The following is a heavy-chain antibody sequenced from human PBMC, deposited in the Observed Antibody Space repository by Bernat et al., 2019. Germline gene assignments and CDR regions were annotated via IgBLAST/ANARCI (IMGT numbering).Heavy chain of an antibody. CDR3: ARDGYQSSGTYFEY. J-gene: IGHJ4*02. V-gene: IGHV3-30-3*01. CDR2: ISNDGSKK. D-gene: IGHD3-22*01. Sequence: QVQLVESWGGVVQPGRSLRLSCTASGLSFSNFAMHWVRQAPGKGLEWVAVISNDGSKKYYAASVEGRFTISRDNSRNSLYLQMNSLTIEDQAVYYCARDGYQSSGTYFEYWGLGTLLTVSS. CDR1: GLSFSNFA.